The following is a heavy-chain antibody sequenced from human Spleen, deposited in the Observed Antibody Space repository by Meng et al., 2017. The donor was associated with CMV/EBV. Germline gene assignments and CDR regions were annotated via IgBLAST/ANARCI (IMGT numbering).Heavy chain of an antibody. J-gene: IGHJ4*02. D-gene: IGHD5-12*01. CDR2: IRSDGSAT. CDR1: GFTLSPFS. CDR3: ANRYSAYDDVWYFDY. V-gene: IGHV3-30*02. Sequence: GGSLRLSCVASGFTLSPFSMNWVRQAPGKGLEWVAFIRSDGSATYYVDSVKGRFTISRDNSKNTLYLQMNTLRTEDTALYYCANRYSAYDDVWYFDYWGQGTLVTVSS.